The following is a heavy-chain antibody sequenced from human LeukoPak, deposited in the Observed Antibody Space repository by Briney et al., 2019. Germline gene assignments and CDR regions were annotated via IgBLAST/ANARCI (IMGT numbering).Heavy chain of an antibody. D-gene: IGHD2-2*01. J-gene: IGHJ6*03. Sequence: GASVKVSCKASGYTFTGYYMHWVRQAPGQGLEWMGWINPNSGGTNYAQKFQGRVTMTRDTSISTAYMELSRLRSDDTAVYYCARDGSIVVVPAAFPYYYYMDVWGKGTTVTVSS. V-gene: IGHV1-2*02. CDR2: INPNSGGT. CDR3: ARDGSIVVVPAAFPYYYYMDV. CDR1: GYTFTGYY.